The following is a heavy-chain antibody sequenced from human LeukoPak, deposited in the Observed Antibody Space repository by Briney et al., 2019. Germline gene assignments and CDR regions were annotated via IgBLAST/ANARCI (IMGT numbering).Heavy chain of an antibody. CDR2: INPNRGDT. V-gene: IGHV1-2*02. Sequence: ASVRVSCKASGYTFTNYYIHWVRQAPGHGLEWMGWINPNRGDTNYAQKFQGRVTMTRDTSISTAFMELTRLTSDDTAVYYCTRDLFGFATTPLSDWGQGTLVTVSS. CDR1: GYTFTNYY. CDR3: TRDLFGFATTPLSD. J-gene: IGHJ4*02. D-gene: IGHD4-17*01.